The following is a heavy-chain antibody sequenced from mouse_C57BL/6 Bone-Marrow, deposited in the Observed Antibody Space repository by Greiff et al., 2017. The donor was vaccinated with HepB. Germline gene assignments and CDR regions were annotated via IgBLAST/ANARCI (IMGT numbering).Heavy chain of an antibody. CDR3: ERYPIEYGSLYCFDY. V-gene: IGHV1-4*01. CDR1: GYTFTSYT. J-gene: IGHJ2*01. Sequence: QVQLQQPGAELARPGASVKMSCKASGYTFTSYTMHWVKQRPGQGLEWIGYINPSSGYTKYNQKFKDKATMTADKSSSTAYMQQSSLTSEDSAVYDCERYPIEYGSLYCFDYWGQGTPLTVSS. CDR2: INPSSGYT. D-gene: IGHD1-1*01.